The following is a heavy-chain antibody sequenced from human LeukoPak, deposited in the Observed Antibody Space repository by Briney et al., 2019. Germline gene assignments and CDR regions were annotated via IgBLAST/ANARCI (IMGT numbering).Heavy chain of an antibody. CDR1: GFTFDDYA. J-gene: IGHJ3*01. V-gene: IGHV3-9*03. CDR3: AKANTAMASWGAFDV. Sequence: RSGRSLRLSCAASGFTFDDYAMHWVRQAPGKGLEWVSGISWNSGSVAYADSVKGRFTVSRDNAKNSLFLQMNSLRAEDMALYYCAKANTAMASWGAFDVWGQGTMVTVSS. D-gene: IGHD5-18*01. CDR2: ISWNSGSV.